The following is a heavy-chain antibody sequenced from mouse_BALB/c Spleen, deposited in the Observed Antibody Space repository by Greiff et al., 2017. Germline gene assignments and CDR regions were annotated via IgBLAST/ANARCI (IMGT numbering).Heavy chain of an antibody. CDR2: INPSSGYT. CDR3: ARSVITTVDYYAMDY. CDR1: GYTFTSYT. J-gene: IGHJ4*01. D-gene: IGHD1-1*01. V-gene: IGHV1-4*01. Sequence: QVQLQQSGAELARPGASVKMSCKASGYTFTSYTMHWVKQRPGQGLEWIGYINPSSGYTNYNQKFKDKATLTADKSSSTAYMQLSSLTSEDSAVYYCARSVITTVDYYAMDYWGQGTSVTVSS.